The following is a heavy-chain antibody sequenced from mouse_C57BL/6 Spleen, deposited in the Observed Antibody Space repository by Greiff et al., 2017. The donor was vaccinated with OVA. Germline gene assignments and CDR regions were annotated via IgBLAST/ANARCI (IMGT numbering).Heavy chain of an antibody. V-gene: IGHV10-1*01. Sequence: DVKLVESGGGLVQPKGSLKLSCAASGFSFNTYAMNWVRQAPGKGLEWVARIRSKSNNYATYYADSVKDRFTISRDDSESMLYLQMNNLKTEDTAMYYCVRHDYYGSLHYYAMDYWGQGTSVTVSS. CDR1: GFSFNTYA. CDR2: IRSKSNNYAT. D-gene: IGHD1-1*01. CDR3: VRHDYYGSLHYYAMDY. J-gene: IGHJ4*01.